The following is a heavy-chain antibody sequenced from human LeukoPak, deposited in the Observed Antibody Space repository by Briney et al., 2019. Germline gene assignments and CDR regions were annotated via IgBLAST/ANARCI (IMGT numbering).Heavy chain of an antibody. Sequence: PGGSLRLSCAVSGFTFSNAWMSWVRQAPGKGLEWVGRIKSKTDGGTTDYAAPVKGRFTISRDDSKNTLYLEMNGLKIEDTAVYYCITDSLKWAFDHWGQGTLVTVSS. CDR3: ITDSLKWAFDH. CDR1: GFTFSNAW. J-gene: IGHJ4*02. D-gene: IGHD1-26*01. CDR2: IKSKTDGGTT. V-gene: IGHV3-15*01.